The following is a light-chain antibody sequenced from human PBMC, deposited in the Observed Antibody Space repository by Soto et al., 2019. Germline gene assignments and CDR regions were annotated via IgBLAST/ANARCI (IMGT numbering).Light chain of an antibody. V-gene: IGKV1-39*01. J-gene: IGKJ1*01. CDR1: PSITND. CDR2: TTS. CDR3: QQGFSRRRT. Sequence: DVQMTQSPSSWSASVGDRYTITCRASPSITNDLNWYQQRPGQAPKLLMYTTSNLERGVPSRFSGSGSGTDFTLTINNLQHEDFATYFCQQGFSRRRTLGLGTKVDIK.